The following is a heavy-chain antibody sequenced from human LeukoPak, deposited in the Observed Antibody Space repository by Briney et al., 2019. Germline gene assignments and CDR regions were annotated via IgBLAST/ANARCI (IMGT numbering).Heavy chain of an antibody. Sequence: ASVKVSCKASGYTFTSYYMHWVRQAPGQGLEWMGIIKPSGGSTSYAQKFQGRVTMTRDMSTSTVYMELSRLRSEDTAVYYCARQGITIFGVVREFDYWGQGTLVNVSS. CDR1: GYTFTSYY. V-gene: IGHV1-46*01. D-gene: IGHD3-3*01. J-gene: IGHJ4*02. CDR2: IKPSGGST. CDR3: ARQGITIFGVVREFDY.